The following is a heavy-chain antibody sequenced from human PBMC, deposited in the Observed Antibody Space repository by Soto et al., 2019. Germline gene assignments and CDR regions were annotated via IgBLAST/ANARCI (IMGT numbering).Heavy chain of an antibody. D-gene: IGHD3-22*01. CDR3: ARPPQGADSRGYYAYFDY. Sequence: SVKVSCKASGGTFSSYAISWVRQARGQGLEWMGGIIPIFGTANYAQKFHGRVTITADESTSTAYMELSSLRSEDTAVYYCARPPQGADSRGYYAYFDYWGQGTLVTVSS. V-gene: IGHV1-69*13. CDR2: IIPIFGTA. CDR1: GGTFSSYA. J-gene: IGHJ4*02.